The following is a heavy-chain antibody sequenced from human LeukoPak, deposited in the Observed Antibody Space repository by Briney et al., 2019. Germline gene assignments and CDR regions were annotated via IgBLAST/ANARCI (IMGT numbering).Heavy chain of an antibody. CDR3: ASPRSYYGDYYSY. Sequence: SVKVSCKASGGTFSSYAISRVRQAPGQGLEWMGRIIPIFGTANCAQKLQCRGTITTDESTSTAYMELSSLRSEDTAVYYCASPRSYYGDYYSYWGQGTLVTVSS. CDR1: GGTFSSYA. V-gene: IGHV1-69*05. J-gene: IGHJ4*02. D-gene: IGHD4-17*01. CDR2: IIPIFGTA.